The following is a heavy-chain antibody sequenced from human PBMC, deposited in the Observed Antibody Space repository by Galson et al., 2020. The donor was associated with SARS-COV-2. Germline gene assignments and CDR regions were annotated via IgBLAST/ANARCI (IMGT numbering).Heavy chain of an antibody. CDR2: IYYSGRT. CDR3: AGYIAGVGSIIDY. V-gene: IGHV4-59*01. J-gene: IGHJ4*02. Sequence: ASETLSLTCTVSGGSISSYYWSWIRQPPGKGLEWIGYIYYSGRTSYNPSLKSRVTISVDTSKNQFSLKLSSVTAADTAVYYCAGYIAGVGSIIDYWGQGTLVTVSS. D-gene: IGHD6-13*01. CDR1: GGSISSYY.